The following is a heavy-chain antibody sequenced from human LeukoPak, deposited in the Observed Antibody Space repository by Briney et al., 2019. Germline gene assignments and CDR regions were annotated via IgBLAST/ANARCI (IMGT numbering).Heavy chain of an antibody. D-gene: IGHD3-22*01. CDR2: INHSGST. J-gene: IGHJ4*02. CDR1: GGSFSGYY. Sequence: PSETLSLTCAVYGGSFSGYYWSWIRQPPGKGLEWIGEINHSGSTNYNPSLKSRVTISVDTSKNQFSLKLSSVTAADTAVCYCARGDYDSSGQFDYWGQGTLVTVSS. CDR3: ARGDYDSSGQFDY. V-gene: IGHV4-34*01.